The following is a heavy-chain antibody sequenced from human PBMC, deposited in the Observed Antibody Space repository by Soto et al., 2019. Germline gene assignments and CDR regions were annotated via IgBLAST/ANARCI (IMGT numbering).Heavy chain of an antibody. CDR2: ISYDGSNK. D-gene: IGHD2-15*01. V-gene: IGHV3-30*18. J-gene: IGHJ6*02. CDR3: AKDGYCSGGSCYSERWDYYYGMDV. Sequence: GGSLRLSCAASGFTFSSYGMHWVRQAPGKGLEWVAVISYDGSNKYYADSVKGRFTISRDNSKNTLYLQMNSLRAEDTAVYYCAKDGYCSGGSCYSERWDYYYGMDVWGQGTTVTVSS. CDR1: GFTFSSYG.